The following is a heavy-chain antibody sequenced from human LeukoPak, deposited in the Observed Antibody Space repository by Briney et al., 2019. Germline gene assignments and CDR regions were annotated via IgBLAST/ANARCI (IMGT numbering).Heavy chain of an antibody. CDR2: ISSSSSYI. Sequence: GGSLRLSCEASGFSFSTFTMNWVRQAPGKGLEWVSSISSSSSYIYYADSVKGRFTISRDNAKNSLFLQMNSLRAEDTAVYYCARGLGWLHSWGQGTLVTVSS. V-gene: IGHV3-21*01. CDR3: ARGLGWLHS. CDR1: GFSFSTFT. J-gene: IGHJ5*02. D-gene: IGHD3/OR15-3a*01.